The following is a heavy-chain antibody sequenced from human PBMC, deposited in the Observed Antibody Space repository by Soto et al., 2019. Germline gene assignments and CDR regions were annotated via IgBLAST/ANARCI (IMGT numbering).Heavy chain of an antibody. Sequence: QGQLVQSGPEVKKPGASVKVSCKASGYTSSRYGISWVRQAPGQGLEWMGWISGYNGDTKYAQKVQGRVTMTIDTSTYTAYMELRSLTSDDTAIYYCAKNGQPPYYYYGMDVWGQGTTVTVSS. J-gene: IGHJ6*02. V-gene: IGHV1-18*01. CDR1: GYTSSRYG. CDR3: AKNGQPPYYYYGMDV. CDR2: ISGYNGDT. D-gene: IGHD2-8*01.